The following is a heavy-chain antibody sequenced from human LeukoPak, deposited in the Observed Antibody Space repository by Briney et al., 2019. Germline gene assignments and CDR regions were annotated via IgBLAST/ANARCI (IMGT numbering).Heavy chain of an antibody. CDR3: AGAGAYSSSSPWFDP. V-gene: IGHV4-59*01. CDR1: GGSISSYY. J-gene: IGHJ5*02. D-gene: IGHD6-6*01. CDR2: IYYSGST. Sequence: SETLSLTCTVSGGSISSYYWSWIRQPPGKGLEWIGYIYYSGSTNYNPSLKSRVTISVDTSKNQFSLKLSSVTAADTAVYYCAGAGAYSSSSPWFDPWGQGTLVTVSS.